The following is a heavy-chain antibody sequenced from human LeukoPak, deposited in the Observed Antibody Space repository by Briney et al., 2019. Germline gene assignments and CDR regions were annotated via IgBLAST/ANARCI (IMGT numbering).Heavy chain of an antibody. CDR2: ILYDGSNK. D-gene: IGHD5-18*01. J-gene: IGHJ4*02. V-gene: IGHV3-30*04. CDR3: ARENTAMVIFDY. Sequence: AGRSLRLSCAASGFTFSSYAMHWVRQAPGKGLEWVAVILYDGSNKYYADSVKGRFTISRDNSKNTLYLQMNSLRAEDTAVYYCARENTAMVIFDYWGQGTLVTVSS. CDR1: GFTFSSYA.